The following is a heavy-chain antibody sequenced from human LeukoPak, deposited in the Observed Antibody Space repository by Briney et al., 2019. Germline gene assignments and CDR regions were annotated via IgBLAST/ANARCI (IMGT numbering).Heavy chain of an antibody. V-gene: IGHV4-34*01. Sequence: PSETLSLTCAVYGGSFSGYYWSWIRQPPGKGLEWIGEINRSGSTNYNPSLKSRVTISVDTSKNQFSLKLSSVTAADTAVYYCARGRIRGAWGQGTLVTVSS. CDR2: INRSGST. CDR3: ARGRIRGA. D-gene: IGHD3-3*02. J-gene: IGHJ5*02. CDR1: GGSFSGYY.